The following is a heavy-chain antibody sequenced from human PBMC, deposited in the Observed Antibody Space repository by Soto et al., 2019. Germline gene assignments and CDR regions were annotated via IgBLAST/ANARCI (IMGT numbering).Heavy chain of an antibody. CDR2: IWYDGSNK. CDR1: GFTFSSYG. J-gene: IGHJ6*03. Sequence: GSLRLSCAASGFTFSSYGMHWVRQAPGKGLEWVAVIWYDGSNKYYADSVKGRFTISRDNSKNTLYLQMNSLRAEDTAVYYCARDRGRRVLYYYYMDVWGKGTTVTVSS. CDR3: ARDRGRRVLYYYYMDV. V-gene: IGHV3-33*01.